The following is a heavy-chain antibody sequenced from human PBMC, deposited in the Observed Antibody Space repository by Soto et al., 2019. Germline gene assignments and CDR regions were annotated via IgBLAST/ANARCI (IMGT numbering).Heavy chain of an antibody. D-gene: IGHD3-22*01. CDR1: GFTFSSYG. V-gene: IGHV3-30*18. CDR3: AKDPADYYDSSGYRVYYFDY. J-gene: IGHJ4*02. Sequence: GGSLRLSCAASGFTFSSYGMHWVRQAPGKGLEWVAVISYDGSNKYYADSVKGRFTISRDNSKNTLYLQMNSLRAEDTAVYYCAKDPADYYDSSGYRVYYFDYWGQGTLVTVSS. CDR2: ISYDGSNK.